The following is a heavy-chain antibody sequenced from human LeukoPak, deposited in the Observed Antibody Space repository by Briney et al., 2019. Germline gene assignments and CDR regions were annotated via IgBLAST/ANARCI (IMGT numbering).Heavy chain of an antibody. CDR2: IIPIFGTA. Sequence: ASVKVSCKASGGTFSSYAISWVRQAPGQGLEWMGGIIPIFGTANYAQKFQGRVTITADKSTSTAYMELSSLRSEDTAVYYCARDYRNGDGIWFDPWGQGTLVTVSS. J-gene: IGHJ5*02. CDR1: GGTFSSYA. CDR3: ARDYRNGDGIWFDP. V-gene: IGHV1-69*06. D-gene: IGHD1-26*01.